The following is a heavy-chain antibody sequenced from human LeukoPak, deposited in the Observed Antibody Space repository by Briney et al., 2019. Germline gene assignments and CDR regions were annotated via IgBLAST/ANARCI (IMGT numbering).Heavy chain of an antibody. CDR3: ARHGGETVVATILHAFDI. CDR2: MSYRGST. D-gene: IGHD5-12*01. Sequence: MAAETLSLTCTVSGGSISSYSWSWIRQPPGKGLEWIVYMSYRGSTNYNPSLKSRISISVDTSKNQLSLSLSSVTAADTAVFYWARHGGETVVATILHAFDIWGQGTMVTVSS. J-gene: IGHJ3*02. V-gene: IGHV4-59*08. CDR1: GGSISSYS.